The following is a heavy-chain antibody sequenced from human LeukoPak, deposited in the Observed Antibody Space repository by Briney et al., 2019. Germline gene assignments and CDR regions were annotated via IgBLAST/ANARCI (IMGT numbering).Heavy chain of an antibody. CDR1: GFSFQDYT. J-gene: IGHJ4*02. V-gene: IGHV3-43*01. Sequence: GGSLRLSCAASGFSFQDYTMHWVRQSLGKGLEWVSQISWSGGTTYYADSVKGRFTISRDNSRNSLYLQMNSLRTEDTALYYCAKERIGGSLDYWGQGTLLTVSS. D-gene: IGHD3-10*01. CDR2: ISWSGGTT. CDR3: AKERIGGSLDY.